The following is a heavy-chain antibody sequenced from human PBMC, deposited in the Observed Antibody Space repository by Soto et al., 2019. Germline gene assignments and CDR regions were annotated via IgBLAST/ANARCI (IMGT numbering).Heavy chain of an antibody. CDR1: GGSISRSNHY. CDR2: IHYSGST. CDR3: ARYNAASGTYYFDF. D-gene: IGHD6-13*01. J-gene: IGHJ4*02. V-gene: IGHV4-39*01. Sequence: TSETLSLTCTVSGGSISRSNHYWGWIRQPPGKGLEWVGIIHYSGSTYYNPSLKSRVTLSVGTSNNQLSLNLSSVTAADTAVYFCARYNAASGTYYFDFWGQGALVTVSS.